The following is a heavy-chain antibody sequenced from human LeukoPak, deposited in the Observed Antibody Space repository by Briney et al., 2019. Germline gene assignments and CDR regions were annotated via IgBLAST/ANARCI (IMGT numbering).Heavy chain of an antibody. Sequence: SETLSLTCAVYGGSFSGYYWSWIRQPPGKGLEWIGEINHGGSTNYNPSLKSRVTISVDTSKNQFSLKLSSVTAADTAVYYCARGRGCSSTSCYFFYWGQGTLVTVSS. V-gene: IGHV4-34*01. CDR3: ARGRGCSSTSCYFFY. J-gene: IGHJ4*02. CDR1: GGSFSGYY. CDR2: INHGGST. D-gene: IGHD2-2*01.